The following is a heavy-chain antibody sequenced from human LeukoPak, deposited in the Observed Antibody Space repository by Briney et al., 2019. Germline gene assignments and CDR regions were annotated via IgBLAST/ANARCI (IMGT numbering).Heavy chain of an antibody. CDR3: ARDGYSSSWYFDY. J-gene: IGHJ4*02. D-gene: IGHD6-13*01. CDR2: TNWNGGST. CDR1: GFTFDDYV. Sequence: GGSLRLSCAASGFTFDDYVMSWVRQAPGKGLEWVSSTNWNGGSTGYADSVKGRFTISRDNSKNSLYLQMNSLRAEDTAVYYCARDGYSSSWYFDYWGQGTLVTVSS. V-gene: IGHV3-20*04.